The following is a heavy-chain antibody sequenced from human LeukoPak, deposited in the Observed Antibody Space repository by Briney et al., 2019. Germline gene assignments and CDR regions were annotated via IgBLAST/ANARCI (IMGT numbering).Heavy chain of an antibody. D-gene: IGHD3-22*01. V-gene: IGHV4-59*01. J-gene: IGHJ3*02. CDR2: IYYSGST. CDR3: ARARNYYDSSDYYYEGDAFDI. Sequence: SETLSLTSTVSGGSPSSYHWSWIRQPPRKGLECIGYIYYSGSTHYNPSLKSRVTISVDTSKNQFSLKLSSVTAADTAVNFCARARNYYDSSDYYYEGDAFDIWGQGTMVTVSS. CDR1: GGSPSSYH.